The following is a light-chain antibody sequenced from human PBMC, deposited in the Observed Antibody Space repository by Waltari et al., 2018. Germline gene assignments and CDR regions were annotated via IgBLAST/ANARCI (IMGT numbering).Light chain of an antibody. CDR2: GSS. CDR3: QRYGDSPKYT. J-gene: IGKJ2*01. V-gene: IGKV3-20*01. CDR1: QSISSIY. Sequence: IVLTQSPDTLSLSPGERATLSCRASQSISSIYLAWYQQNPGQAPRHLIYGSSSRATGIPDRFSGSGSGTDFTLTISRLEPEDFAVYYCQRYGDSPKYTFGQGTKLEIK.